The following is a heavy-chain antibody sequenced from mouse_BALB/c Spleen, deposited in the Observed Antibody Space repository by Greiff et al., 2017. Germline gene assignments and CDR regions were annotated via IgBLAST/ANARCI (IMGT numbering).Heavy chain of an antibody. CDR3: ARGRTPYAMDY. Sequence: EVKLMESGGGLVQPGGSLRLSCATSGFTFTDYYMSWVRQPPGKALEWLGFIRNKANGYTTEYSASVKGRFTISRDNSQSILYLQMNTLRAEDSATYYCARGRTPYAMDYWGQGTSVTVSS. V-gene: IGHV7-3*02. CDR2: IRNKANGYTT. CDR1: GFTFTDYY. J-gene: IGHJ4*01.